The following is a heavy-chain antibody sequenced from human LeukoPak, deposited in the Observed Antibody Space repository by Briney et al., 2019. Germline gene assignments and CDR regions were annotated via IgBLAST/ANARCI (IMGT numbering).Heavy chain of an antibody. CDR1: GFTFSSYS. CDR2: ISSSSSYI. J-gene: IGHJ3*02. V-gene: IGHV3-21*04. Sequence: GGSLRLSCAASGFTFSSYSMNWVRQAPGKGLEWVSSISSSSSYIYYADSVKGRFTISRDNSKNTLYLQMNSLRAEDTAVYCCAKDRFLEWLLHPLDIWGQGTMVTVSS. CDR3: AKDRFLEWLLHPLDI. D-gene: IGHD3-3*01.